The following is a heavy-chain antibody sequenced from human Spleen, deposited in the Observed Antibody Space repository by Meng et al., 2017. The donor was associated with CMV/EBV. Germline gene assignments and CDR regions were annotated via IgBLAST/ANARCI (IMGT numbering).Heavy chain of an antibody. CDR1: GFTFSSNY. Sequence: GESLKISCAASGFTFSSNYMNWVRQAPGKGLEWVSVIYSGGTKYYADSVKGRFTISRDNAKNSLYLQMNSLSAEDTAVYYCARGGYYYDSSGYQPFVYWGQGTLVTVSS. D-gene: IGHD3-22*01. V-gene: IGHV3-66*01. CDR2: IYSGGTK. J-gene: IGHJ4*02. CDR3: ARGGYYYDSSGYQPFVY.